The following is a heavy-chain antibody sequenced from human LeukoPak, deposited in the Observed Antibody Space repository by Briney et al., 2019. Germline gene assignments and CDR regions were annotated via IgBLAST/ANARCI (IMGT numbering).Heavy chain of an antibody. CDR1: GYTFTAYC. CDR2: LNPNSGGT. Sequence: ASVKVSCKTSGYTFTAYCIHWVRQAPGQGLEWVGWLNPNSGGTKYGRNFQGRVTMTGGTSISTAYMELSSLTSDDTAIYFCATETMGGLRFLYDYWGQGTLVTVSS. V-gene: IGHV1-2*02. J-gene: IGHJ4*02. D-gene: IGHD3-3*01. CDR3: ATETMGGLRFLYDY.